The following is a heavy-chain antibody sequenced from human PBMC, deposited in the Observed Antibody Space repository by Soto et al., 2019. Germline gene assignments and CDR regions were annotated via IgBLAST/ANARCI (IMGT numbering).Heavy chain of an antibody. CDR3: ARDRGRGYSGIPSGY. Sequence: ASVKVSCKASGYTFTSYYMHWVRQAPGQGLEWMGIINPSGGSTSYAQKFQGRVTMTRDTSTSTVYMELSSLRSEDTAVYYCARDRGRGYSGIPSGYWGQGTLVTVSS. V-gene: IGHV1-46*01. J-gene: IGHJ4*02. CDR2: INPSGGST. CDR1: GYTFTSYY. D-gene: IGHD1-26*01.